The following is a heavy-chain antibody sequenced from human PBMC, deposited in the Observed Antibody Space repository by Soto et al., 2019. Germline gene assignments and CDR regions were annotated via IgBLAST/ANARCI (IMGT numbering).Heavy chain of an antibody. CDR2: ISGSGGST. Sequence: SMQLFGAASGFSVKSSAIPWVLQAPGKGLEWVSAISGSGGSTYYADSVKGRFTISRDNSKNTLYLQMNSLRAEDTAVYYCAKSVIEAAGRGFYYSYGMDVWGHGTTVT. D-gene: IGHD6-13*01. V-gene: IGHV3-23*01. CDR1: GFSVKSSA. J-gene: IGHJ6*02. CDR3: AKSVIEAAGRGFYYSYGMDV.